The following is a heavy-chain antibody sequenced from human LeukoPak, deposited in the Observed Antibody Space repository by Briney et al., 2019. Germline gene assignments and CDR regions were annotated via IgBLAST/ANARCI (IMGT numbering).Heavy chain of an antibody. V-gene: IGHV3-30-3*01. D-gene: IGHD2/OR15-2a*01. CDR2: ISYDGSNK. CDR3: ARAFRLSPYYYYGMDV. CDR1: GFTFSSYA. Sequence: PGRSLRLSCAASGFTFSSYAMHWVRQAPGKGLEWVAVISYDGSNKYYADSVKGRFTISRDNSKNTLYLQMNSLRAEDTAVYYCARAFRLSPYYYYGMDVWGQGTTVTVSS. J-gene: IGHJ6*02.